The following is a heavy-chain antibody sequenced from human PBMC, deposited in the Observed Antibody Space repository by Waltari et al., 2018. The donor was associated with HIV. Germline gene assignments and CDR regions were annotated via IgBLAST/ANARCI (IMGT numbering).Heavy chain of an antibody. V-gene: IGHV4-59*01. CDR2: IYYSGST. J-gene: IGHJ4*02. Sequence: QVQLQESGPGLVKPSETLSLTCTVSGGSITSYSWSWIRLPPGKGLEWIGYIYYSGSTNYTPSLKSRVTISVDTSKNLYSLNVTSVTAADTAVYYCARGPTRYYFDNWGQGTLGTVSS. D-gene: IGHD2-2*01. CDR3: ARGPTRYYFDN. CDR1: GGSITSYS.